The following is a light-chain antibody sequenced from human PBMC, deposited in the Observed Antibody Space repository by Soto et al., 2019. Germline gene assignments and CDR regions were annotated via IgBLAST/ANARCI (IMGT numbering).Light chain of an antibody. V-gene: IGKV1-5*01. Sequence: DIQMTQSPSTLSASVGDRVTITCRASQSISSWLAWYQQKPGKAPKLLIYDASSLESGVPSRFSGSGSGTEFTLTISILQPDDFATYYCQLYNSYPWTFGQGTKVEIK. J-gene: IGKJ1*01. CDR2: DAS. CDR1: QSISSW. CDR3: QLYNSYPWT.